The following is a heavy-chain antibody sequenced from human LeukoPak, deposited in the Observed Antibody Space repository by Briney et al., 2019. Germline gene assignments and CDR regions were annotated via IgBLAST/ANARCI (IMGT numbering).Heavy chain of an antibody. V-gene: IGHV3-23*01. CDR1: GFTFSSYG. CDR3: AKYVGQSGSNYYGLDV. CDR2: ITASGGST. Sequence: GGSLRLPCAASGFTFSSYGMHCVRQAPGKGLEWVSGITASGGSTYYTDSVKGRFTISRDNSKNTLFMQMNSLRDEDTALYYFAKYVGQSGSNYYGLDVWGQGTAVTVSS. J-gene: IGHJ6*02. D-gene: IGHD1-26*01.